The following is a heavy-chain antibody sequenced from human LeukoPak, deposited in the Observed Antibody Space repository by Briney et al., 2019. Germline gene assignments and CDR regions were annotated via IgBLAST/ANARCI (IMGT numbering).Heavy chain of an antibody. D-gene: IGHD6-19*01. CDR3: AKGGSSGWYSRADC. J-gene: IGHJ4*02. CDR2: INWNGGSI. V-gene: IGHV3-9*01. CDR1: GFTFDDYA. Sequence: GGSLRLSCAASGFTFDDYAMHWVRQAPGKGLEWVSGINWNGGSIGYADSVKGRFTTSRDNAKNSLYMQMNSLRAEDTALYYCAKGGSSGWYSRADCWGQGTLVTVSS.